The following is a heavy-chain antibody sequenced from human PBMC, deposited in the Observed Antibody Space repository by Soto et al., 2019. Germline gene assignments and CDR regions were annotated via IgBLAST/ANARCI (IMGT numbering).Heavy chain of an antibody. CDR3: ARKGIAAAGTLTYYGMDV. CDR2: IYPGDSDT. V-gene: IGHV5-51*01. D-gene: IGHD6-13*01. CDR1: GYSFTSYW. Sequence: GESLKISCKGSGYSFTSYWIGWVRQMPGKGLEWMGIIYPGDSDTRYSPSLQGQVTISADKSISTAYLQWSSLKASDTAMYYCARKGIAAAGTLTYYGMDVWGQGTTVTVSS. J-gene: IGHJ6*02.